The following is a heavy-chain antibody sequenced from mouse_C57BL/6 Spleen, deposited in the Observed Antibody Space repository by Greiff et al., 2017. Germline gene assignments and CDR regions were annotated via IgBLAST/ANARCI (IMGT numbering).Heavy chain of an antibody. CDR3: AREDYYGSSSFDY. V-gene: IGHV1-26*01. CDR2: INPNNGGT. D-gene: IGHD1-1*01. Sequence: EVQLQQSGPELVKPGASVKISCKASGYTFTDYYMNWVKQSHGKSLEWIGDINPNNGGTSYNQKFKGKATLTVDKSSSTAYMELRSLTSEDSAVYSCAREDYYGSSSFDYWGQGTTLTVSS. J-gene: IGHJ2*01. CDR1: GYTFTDYY.